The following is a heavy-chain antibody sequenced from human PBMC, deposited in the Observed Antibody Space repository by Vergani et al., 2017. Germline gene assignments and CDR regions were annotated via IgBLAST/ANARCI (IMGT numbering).Heavy chain of an antibody. CDR3: ASHSSGSLGKY. CDR2: ISGSGGST. J-gene: IGHJ4*02. CDR1: GFTFSSYG. V-gene: IGHV3-23*04. Sequence: VQLVESGGGVVQPGRSLRLSCAASGFTFSSYGMHWVRQAPGKGLEWVSAISGSGGSTYYADSVKGRFTISRDNSKNTLYLQMNSLRAEDTAVYYCASHSSGSLGKYWGQGTLVTVSS. D-gene: IGHD6-19*01.